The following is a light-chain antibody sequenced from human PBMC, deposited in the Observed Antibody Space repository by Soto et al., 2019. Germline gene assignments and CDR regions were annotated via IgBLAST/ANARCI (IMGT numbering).Light chain of an antibody. Sequence: AIQLTQSPSSLSASVGDSVTITCRASQGISSALAWYQQTPGRAPKLLIFDASTLESGVSSRFSDSRSGTDFTLTVSSLQPEDFATYYCQQFDDHPFTFGPGTRVDF. CDR1: QGISSA. V-gene: IGKV1D-13*01. CDR3: QQFDDHPFT. J-gene: IGKJ3*01. CDR2: DAS.